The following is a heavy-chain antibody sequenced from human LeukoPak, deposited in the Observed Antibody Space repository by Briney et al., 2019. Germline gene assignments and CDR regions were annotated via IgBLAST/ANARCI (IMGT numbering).Heavy chain of an antibody. CDR3: TTPPVTAAGT. CDR2: IKQDGSEK. V-gene: IGHV3-7*01. Sequence: GGSLRPSCAASGFTFSNYWMSWVRQAPGKGLEWVANIKQDGSEKYYVGSVRGRFTISRDNAKNSLYLQMNSLRAEDTAVYYCTTPPVTAAGTWGQGTLVTVSS. CDR1: GFTFSNYW. J-gene: IGHJ4*02. D-gene: IGHD6-13*01.